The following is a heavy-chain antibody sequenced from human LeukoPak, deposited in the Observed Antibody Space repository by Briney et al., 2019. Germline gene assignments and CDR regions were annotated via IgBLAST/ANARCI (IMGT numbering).Heavy chain of an antibody. J-gene: IGHJ4*02. Sequence: SQTLSLTCTASGDSLSSGSYYWDWIRQPAGTGLEWIGRLYSSGTTNYNPSLKSRVSMSVDTSKNQFSLMLSFVTAADTAVYYCARVKWELLAGPFEYWGQGTLVTVSS. CDR1: GDSLSSGSYY. D-gene: IGHD1-26*01. CDR2: LYSSGTT. V-gene: IGHV4-61*02. CDR3: ARVKWELLAGPFEY.